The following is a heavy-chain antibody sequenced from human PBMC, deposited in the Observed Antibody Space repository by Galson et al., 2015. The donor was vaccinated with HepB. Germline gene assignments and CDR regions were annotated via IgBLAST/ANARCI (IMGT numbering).Heavy chain of an antibody. V-gene: IGHV3-48*01. Sequence: SLRLSCAASGFTFSSYSMNWVRQAPGKGLEWVSYISSSSSTIYYADSVKGRFTISRDNAKNSLYLQMNSLRAEDTAVYYCARGHSGYDLRLDVWGQGTTVTVSS. J-gene: IGHJ6*02. CDR3: ARGHSGYDLRLDV. CDR1: GFTFSSYS. D-gene: IGHD5-12*01. CDR2: ISSSSSTI.